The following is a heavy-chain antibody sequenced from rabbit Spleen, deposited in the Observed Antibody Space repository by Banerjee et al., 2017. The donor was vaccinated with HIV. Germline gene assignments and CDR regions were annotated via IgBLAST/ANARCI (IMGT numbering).Heavy chain of an antibody. CDR2: IYAGSGNT. D-gene: IGHD2-1*01. V-gene: IGHV1S45*01. CDR1: GFSFSSSYW. CDR3: ARIEVSGDDYWGL. Sequence: QEQLVESGGGLVQPEGSLTLTCTASGFSFSSSYWICWVRQAPGKGLEWIGCIYAGSGNTYYASWAKGRFTISKTSSTTVTLQMTSLTAADTATYFCARIEVSGDDYWGLWGQGTLVTVS. J-gene: IGHJ4*01.